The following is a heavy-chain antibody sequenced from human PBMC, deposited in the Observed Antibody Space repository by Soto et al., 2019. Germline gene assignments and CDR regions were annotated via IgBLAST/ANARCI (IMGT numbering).Heavy chain of an antibody. CDR3: AREAGPDRWFDP. V-gene: IGHV4-4*07. Sequence: QVQLQESGPGLVEPSETLSLTCTVSGASISSYFWTWIRQPAGKGLDWIGRISTSGTTNYNPSLKSRVTMPVDTAKHHFSLNLSAVTAADTAVYYCAREAGPDRWFDPWGQGTLVTVSS. D-gene: IGHD6-19*01. J-gene: IGHJ5*02. CDR2: ISTSGTT. CDR1: GASISSYF.